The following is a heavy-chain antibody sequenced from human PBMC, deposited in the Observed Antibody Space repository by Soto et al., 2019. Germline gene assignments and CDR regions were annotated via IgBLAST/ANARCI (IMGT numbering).Heavy chain of an antibody. Sequence: QVQLVQSGAEVKKPGSSVKVSCKASGGTFSSYAISWVRQAPGQGLEWMGGIIPIFGTANYAQKFQGRVTITADESKSTAYMELSSLRSEDTAVYYCASGRPYYASSAHYFDYWGQGTLVTVSS. J-gene: IGHJ4*02. CDR2: IIPIFGTA. CDR1: GGTFSSYA. CDR3: ASGRPYYASSAHYFDY. D-gene: IGHD3-22*01. V-gene: IGHV1-69*01.